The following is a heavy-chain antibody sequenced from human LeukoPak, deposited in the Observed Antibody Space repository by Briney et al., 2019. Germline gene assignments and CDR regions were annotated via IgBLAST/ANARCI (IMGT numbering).Heavy chain of an antibody. D-gene: IGHD3-9*01. V-gene: IGHV3-23*01. Sequence: GGSLRLSCAASGFTFSSYAMSWVRQATGKGLEWVSAISGSGGSTYYADSVKGRFTISRDNSKNTLYLQMNSLRAEDTAVYYCAKYDILTGSPPFDPWGQGTLVTVSS. CDR2: ISGSGGST. CDR1: GFTFSSYA. CDR3: AKYDILTGSPPFDP. J-gene: IGHJ5*02.